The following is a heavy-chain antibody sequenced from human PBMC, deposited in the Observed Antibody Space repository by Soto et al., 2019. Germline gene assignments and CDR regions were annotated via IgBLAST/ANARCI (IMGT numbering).Heavy chain of an antibody. Sequence: QVQLVESGGGVVQPGRSLRLSCAASGFTFSSYGMHWVRQAPGKGLEWVAVISYDGSNKYYADSVKGRSTISRDNSKNTLYLQMNSLRAEDTAVYYCAKDLSSSSPSYGMDVWGQGTTVTVSS. CDR1: GFTFSSYG. CDR3: AKDLSSSSPSYGMDV. V-gene: IGHV3-30*18. D-gene: IGHD6-6*01. CDR2: ISYDGSNK. J-gene: IGHJ6*02.